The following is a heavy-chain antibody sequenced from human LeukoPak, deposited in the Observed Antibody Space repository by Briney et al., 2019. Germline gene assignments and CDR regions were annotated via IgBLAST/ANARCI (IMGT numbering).Heavy chain of an antibody. CDR2: IYYSGST. Sequence: PSETLSLTCTVSGASVSRSPYYWGWIRQPPGKGLEWIVNIYYSGSTYYNPSLKSRVTMSVDTSKNQFSLKLSSVTAADTAVYYCAREPSRAVGAIMDWFDPWGQGTLVTVSS. CDR1: GASVSRSPYY. J-gene: IGHJ5*02. V-gene: IGHV4-39*07. CDR3: AREPSRAVGAIMDWFDP. D-gene: IGHD1-26*01.